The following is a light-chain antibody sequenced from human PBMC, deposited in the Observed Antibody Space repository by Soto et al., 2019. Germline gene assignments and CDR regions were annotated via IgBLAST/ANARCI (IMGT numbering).Light chain of an antibody. J-gene: IGKJ5*01. CDR2: ATS. V-gene: IGKV3D-20*02. CDR3: QQRSNWPLIT. CDR1: QTVNSDY. Sequence: IVLTQSPGTLSLSPGETATLSCRASQTVNSDYLAWFQQRPGQAPRLLIFATSRRATDIPARFSGSGSGTDFTLTISSLEPEDFAVYYCQQRSNWPLITFGQGTRLEIK.